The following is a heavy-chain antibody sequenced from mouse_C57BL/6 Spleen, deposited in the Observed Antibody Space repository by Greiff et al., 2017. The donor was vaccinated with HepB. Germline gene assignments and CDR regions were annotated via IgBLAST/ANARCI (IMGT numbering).Heavy chain of an antibody. V-gene: IGHV1-18*01. CDR2: INPNNGGT. Sequence: VQLQQSGPELVKPGASVKIPCKASGYTFTDYNMDWVKQSHGKSLEWIGDINPNNGGTIYNQKFKGKATLTVDKSSSTAYMELRSLTSEDTAVYYCARYYEDYDGYWYFDVWGTGTTVTVSS. CDR3: ARYYEDYDGYWYFDV. D-gene: IGHD2-4*01. CDR1: GYTFTDYN. J-gene: IGHJ1*03.